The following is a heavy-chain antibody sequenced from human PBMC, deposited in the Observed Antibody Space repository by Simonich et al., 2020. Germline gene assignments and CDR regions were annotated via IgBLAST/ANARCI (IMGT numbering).Heavy chain of an antibody. V-gene: IGHV4-38-2*01. CDR3: ARVGYSNYYYYGMDV. Sequence: QVQLQESGPGLVKPSETLSLTCAVSGYSISSGYYWGWIRQPPGKGLAWIGSIDHRGSTYYNPSLKSRVTISVDTSKNQFSLKLSSVTAADTAVYYCARVGYSNYYYYGMDVWGQGTTVTVSS. CDR1: GYSISSGYY. D-gene: IGHD6-13*01. J-gene: IGHJ6*02. CDR2: IDHRGST.